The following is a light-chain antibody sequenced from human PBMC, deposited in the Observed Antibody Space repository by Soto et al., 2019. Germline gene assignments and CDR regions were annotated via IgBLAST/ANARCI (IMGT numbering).Light chain of an antibody. CDR2: DTS. CDR3: QQCGNWPLT. Sequence: EIVFTPSPATLSLSPGGRDTLSCRASQSVSSDLAWYQQKPGQAPRLLIYDTSNRATGIPARFSGSGSGTDFTLTISSLEPEDFAVYYCQQCGNWPLTFGGGTKVEI. CDR1: QSVSSD. J-gene: IGKJ4*02. V-gene: IGKV3-11*01.